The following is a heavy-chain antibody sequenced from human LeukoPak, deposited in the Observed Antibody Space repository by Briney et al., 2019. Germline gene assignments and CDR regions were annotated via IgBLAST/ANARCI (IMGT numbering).Heavy chain of an antibody. J-gene: IGHJ4*02. D-gene: IGHD3-22*01. CDR2: ICSTSRCI. Sequence: GGSLRLSCAASGFTFSSYSMNWVRQAPGKGLEWVSSICSTSRCIFYADSVKGRFTISRDNAKSSLYLQMNDLRAEDTAVYYCARLSGYSSGHYYSDYWGQGTLVTVSS. CDR1: GFTFSSYS. CDR3: ARLSGYSSGHYYSDY. V-gene: IGHV3-21*04.